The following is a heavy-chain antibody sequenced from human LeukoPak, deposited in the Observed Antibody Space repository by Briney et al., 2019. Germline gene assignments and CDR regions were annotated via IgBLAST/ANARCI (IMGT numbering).Heavy chain of an antibody. D-gene: IGHD1-26*01. J-gene: IGHJ4*02. CDR3: VKDLGRYRNNSFDY. V-gene: IGHV3-23*01. CDR1: GFTFSSYA. CDR2: IGTGGTFT. Sequence: GESLRLSCTASGFTFSSYAMNWVRQAPGKALECFSDIGTGGTFTYYADSVKGRFTISRDNSRNPLYLQMNSLRADDTAVYYCVKDLGRYRNNSFDYWGQGTLVTVSS.